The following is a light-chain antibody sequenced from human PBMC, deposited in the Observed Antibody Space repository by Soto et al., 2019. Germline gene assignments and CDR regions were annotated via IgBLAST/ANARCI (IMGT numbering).Light chain of an antibody. CDR1: SSDVGGYNY. CDR3: SSYTSSSVV. J-gene: IGLJ1*01. Sequence: QSAVTQPASVSGSPGQSITISCTGTSSDVGGYNYVSWYQQHPGKAPKLMIYDVSNRPSGVSNRFSGSKSGNTASLTISGLQAEDEADYYCSSYTSSSVVFGTGTKVTVL. CDR2: DVS. V-gene: IGLV2-14*01.